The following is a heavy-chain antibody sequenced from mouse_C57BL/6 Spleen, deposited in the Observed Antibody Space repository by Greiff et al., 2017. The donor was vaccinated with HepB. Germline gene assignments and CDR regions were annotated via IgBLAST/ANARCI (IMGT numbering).Heavy chain of an antibody. CDR3: ARSDYGSSLYWYFDV. V-gene: IGHV1-82*01. J-gene: IGHJ1*03. Sequence: VKLVKSGPELVKPGASVKISCKASGYAFSSSWMNWVKQRPGKGLEWIGRIYPGDGDTNYNGKFKGKATLTADKSSSTAYMQLSSLTSEDSAVYFCARSDYGSSLYWYFDVWGTGTTVTVSS. CDR2: IYPGDGDT. D-gene: IGHD1-1*01. CDR1: GYAFSSSW.